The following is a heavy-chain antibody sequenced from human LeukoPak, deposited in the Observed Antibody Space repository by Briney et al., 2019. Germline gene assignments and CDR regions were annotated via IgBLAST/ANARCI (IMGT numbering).Heavy chain of an antibody. J-gene: IGHJ3*02. V-gene: IGHV3-23*01. CDR1: GFTFSRYA. Sequence: GGSLRLSCAASGFTFSRYAMSWVRQAPGKGLEWVSGISGSGGSTYYADSVKGRFTISRDNSKSTLYLQMNSLRAEDTAVYYCAVGWGSTSYDAFDIWGQGTMVTVSS. CDR3: AVGWGSTSYDAFDI. CDR2: ISGSGGST. D-gene: IGHD2-2*01.